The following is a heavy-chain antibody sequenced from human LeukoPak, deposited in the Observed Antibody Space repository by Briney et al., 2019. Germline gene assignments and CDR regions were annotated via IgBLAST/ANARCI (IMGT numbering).Heavy chain of an antibody. CDR3: AKDKTYYYDTSGHYPKFDY. J-gene: IGHJ4*02. Sequence: GGSLRLSCAASGFTFSSCAMSWVRQAPGKGLEWVSGISGSGGSTYYADSVKGRFTISRDSSKNTLYLQMNSLRAGDTAVYYCAKDKTYYYDTSGHYPKFDYWGQGTLVSVSS. CDR1: GFTFSSCA. V-gene: IGHV3-23*01. CDR2: ISGSGGST. D-gene: IGHD3-22*01.